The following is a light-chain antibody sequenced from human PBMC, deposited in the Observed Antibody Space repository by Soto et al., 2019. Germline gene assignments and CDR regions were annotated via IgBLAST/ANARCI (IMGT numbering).Light chain of an antibody. CDR2: EVT. CDR1: NTDVGQDKS. CDR3: VSYTDTDTLV. J-gene: IGLJ1*01. Sequence: QCALTQPASVSGSRGQSITISCVGRNTDVGQDKSVSWYQQGPGKAPKLLIFEVTNRPSGVSSRFSGSRSGNTASLTISGLQPDDEGDYFCVSYTDTDTLVFGTGTKVTVL. V-gene: IGLV2-14*01.